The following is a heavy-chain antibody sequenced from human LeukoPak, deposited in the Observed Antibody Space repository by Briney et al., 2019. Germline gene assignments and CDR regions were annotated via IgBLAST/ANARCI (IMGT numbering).Heavy chain of an antibody. J-gene: IGHJ5*02. CDR1: GYSFSSYW. D-gene: IGHD5-18*01. CDR2: IYPGDSDT. Sequence: GESLKISCKGSGYSFSSYWTGWVRQMPGKGLEWMGIIYPGDSDTRYSPSFQGQVTISADKSISTAFLQWSSLKASDTAMYYCARRGYLNWFDPWGQGTLVTVSS. V-gene: IGHV5-51*01. CDR3: ARRGYLNWFDP.